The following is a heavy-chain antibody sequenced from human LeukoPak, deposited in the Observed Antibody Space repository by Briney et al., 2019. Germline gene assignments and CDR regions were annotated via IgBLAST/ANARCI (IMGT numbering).Heavy chain of an antibody. Sequence: GGSLRLSCAASGFTFSNYVMNWIRQAPEKGLEWVAGITGSGGGTYYADSVKGRLTISRDNSKSTLYLQMNSLRAEDTAVYYCASTDEIWFGDPSGFDPWGQGTLVTVSS. CDR2: ITGSGGGT. V-gene: IGHV3-23*01. CDR1: GFTFSNYV. CDR3: ASTDEIWFGDPSGFDP. D-gene: IGHD3-10*01. J-gene: IGHJ5*02.